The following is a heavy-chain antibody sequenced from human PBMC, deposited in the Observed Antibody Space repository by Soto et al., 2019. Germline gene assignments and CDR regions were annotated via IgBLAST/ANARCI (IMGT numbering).Heavy chain of an antibody. D-gene: IGHD3-3*01. CDR1: GYSISSGYY. Sequence: SETLSLTCAVSGYSISSGYYWGWIRQPPGKGLEWIGSIYHSGSTYYNPSLKSRVTISVDTSKNQFSLKLSSVTAADTAVYYCARDRPKYYDFWSGYYERWFDPWGQGTLVTVSS. CDR2: IYHSGST. CDR3: ARDRPKYYDFWSGYYERWFDP. J-gene: IGHJ5*02. V-gene: IGHV4-38-2*02.